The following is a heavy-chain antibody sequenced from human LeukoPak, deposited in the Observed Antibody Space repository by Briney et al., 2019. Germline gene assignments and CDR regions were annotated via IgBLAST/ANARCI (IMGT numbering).Heavy chain of an antibody. D-gene: IGHD6-19*01. CDR2: FDPEDGET. J-gene: IGHJ4*02. V-gene: IGHV1-24*01. CDR1: GYTLTELS. Sequence: ASVKVSCKVSGYTLTELSMHWVGQAPGKGLEWMGGFDPEDGETIYAQKFQGRVTMTEDTSTDTAYMELSSLRSEDTAVYYCARIAVAGRGPGVDYWGQGTLVTVSS. CDR3: ARIAVAGRGPGVDY.